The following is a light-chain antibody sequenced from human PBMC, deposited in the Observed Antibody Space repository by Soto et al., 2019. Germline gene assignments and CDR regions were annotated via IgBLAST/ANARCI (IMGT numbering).Light chain of an antibody. CDR2: LGS. J-gene: IGKJ2*02. Sequence: DIVMTQSPLSLPVTPGEPASISCGSSQTLLHSNGYNYLDWYLQKPGQSPRLLIYLGSNRASGVPDRFSGRGSGTDFTLIISRVEAEDVGVYYCMQALQTPRTFGQGTKLEIK. CDR1: QTLLHSNGYNY. V-gene: IGKV2-28*01. CDR3: MQALQTPRT.